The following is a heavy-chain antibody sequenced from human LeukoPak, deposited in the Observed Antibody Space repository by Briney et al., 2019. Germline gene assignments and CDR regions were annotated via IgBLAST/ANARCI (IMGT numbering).Heavy chain of an antibody. D-gene: IGHD2-21*01. CDR2: ISSRSDSI. J-gene: IGHJ4*02. CDR1: GFTFSTYG. Sequence: GGSLRLSCAASGFTFSTYGMNWVRQAPGKGLEWVSSISSRSDSIHYADALRGRFTVSRDNSKNSLFLQMNSVTAEDTAVYYCASGVQHCADGDCYSIYWDQGTLVTVSP. CDR3: ASGVQHCADGDCYSIY. V-gene: IGHV3-21*01.